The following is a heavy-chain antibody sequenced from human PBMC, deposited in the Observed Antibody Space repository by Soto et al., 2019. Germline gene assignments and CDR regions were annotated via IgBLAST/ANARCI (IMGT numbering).Heavy chain of an antibody. Sequence: GASVKVSCKASGYTFTSYYMHWVRQAPGQGLEWMGIINPSGGNTKYADKLQGRVTMTTDTSTTTAYMELWSLRSDDTAVYYCARDEVPAANWLDRWGQGTLVTVSS. D-gene: IGHD2-2*01. V-gene: IGHV1-46*01. CDR2: INPSGGNT. CDR1: GYTFTSYY. CDR3: ARDEVPAANWLDR. J-gene: IGHJ5*02.